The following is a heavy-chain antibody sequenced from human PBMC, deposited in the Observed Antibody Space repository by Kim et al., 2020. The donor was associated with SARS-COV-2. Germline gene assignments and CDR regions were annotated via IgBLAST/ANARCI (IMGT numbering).Heavy chain of an antibody. V-gene: IGHV3-21*01. J-gene: IGHJ4*02. CDR3: ARDRTSIVGATRGPFDY. CDR2: ISSSSSYI. Sequence: GGSLRLSCAASGFTFSSYSMNWVRQAPGKGLEWVSSISSSSSYIYYADSVKGRFTISRDNAKNSLYLQMNSLRAEDTAVYYCARDRTSIVGATRGPFDYWGQGTLVTVSS. CDR1: GFTFSSYS. D-gene: IGHD1-26*01.